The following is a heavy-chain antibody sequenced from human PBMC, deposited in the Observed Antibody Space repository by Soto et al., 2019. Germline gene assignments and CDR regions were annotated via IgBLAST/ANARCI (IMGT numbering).Heavy chain of an antibody. V-gene: IGHV3-9*01. D-gene: IGHD6-13*01. J-gene: IGHJ6*03. CDR3: AKDSRSSSLLEDYMDV. CDR2: ISGNSCSI. CDR1: GFTVDDYA. Sequence: EVQLVASGGGLVQPGRSLRLSCAASGFTVDDYAMHWVRQAPGKGLEWVSGISGNSCSIGYADSVKGRFTISRDNAKNSLYLQMNSLRAEDTALYYCAKDSRSSSLLEDYMDVGGRGTTVTVSS.